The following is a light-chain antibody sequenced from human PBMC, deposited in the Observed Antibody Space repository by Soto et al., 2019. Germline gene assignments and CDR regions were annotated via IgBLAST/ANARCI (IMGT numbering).Light chain of an antibody. J-gene: IGKJ1*01. CDR1: QSAGNF. V-gene: IGKV3-11*01. Sequence: EIVMTQSPATLSVSPGETASLSCRASQSAGNFLAWYQQKPGQAPRLLIYDASNRATGIPARFSGSGSGTDFTLTISSLEPEDFAVSYCQQRSNWPATFGQGTKVDIK. CDR2: DAS. CDR3: QQRSNWPAT.